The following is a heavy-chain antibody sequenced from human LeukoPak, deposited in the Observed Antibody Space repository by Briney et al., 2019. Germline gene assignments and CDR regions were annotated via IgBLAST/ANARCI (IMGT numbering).Heavy chain of an antibody. CDR1: GYTFTNYG. D-gene: IGHD1-7*01. CDR3: AVNWNYQSAGDY. CDR2: ISAYNGNT. J-gene: IGHJ4*02. V-gene: IGHV1-18*01. Sequence: ASVKVSCKASGYTFTNYGISWVRQAPGQGLEWMGWISAYNGNTNYAQKLQGRVTMTTDTSTSTAYMELRSLRSDDTAVYYCAVNWNYQSAGDYWGQGTLVTVSS.